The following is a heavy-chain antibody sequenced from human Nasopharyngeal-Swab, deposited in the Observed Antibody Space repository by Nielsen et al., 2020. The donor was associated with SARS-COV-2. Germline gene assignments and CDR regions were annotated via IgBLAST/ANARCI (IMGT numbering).Heavy chain of an antibody. Sequence: GESLQISCAVSGLTVSSTYMSWVRQAPGKGLEWVSVTEISGTTHYADSVKGRFSISRDSSTNTLYLQMNNVRAEDTAVYYCARDLGGGYCTTTNCPGSWGQGTLVTVSS. D-gene: IGHD2-2*01. J-gene: IGHJ1*01. V-gene: IGHV3-53*01. CDR3: ARDLGGGYCTTTNCPGS. CDR1: GLTVSSTY. CDR2: TEISGTT.